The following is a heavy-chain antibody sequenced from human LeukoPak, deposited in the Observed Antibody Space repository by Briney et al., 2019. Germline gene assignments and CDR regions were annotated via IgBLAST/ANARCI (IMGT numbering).Heavy chain of an antibody. CDR2: IYYSGST. D-gene: IGHD3-16*01. CDR1: GGSISSSSYY. CDR3: ARVPIWTSTRGTHYFDY. V-gene: IGHV4-39*07. Sequence: SETLSLTCTVSGGSISSSSYYWGWIRQPPGKGLEWIGSIYYSGSTYYNPSLKSRVTISVDTSKNQFSLKLSSVTAADTAVYYCARVPIWTSTRGTHYFDYWGQGTLVTVSS. J-gene: IGHJ4*02.